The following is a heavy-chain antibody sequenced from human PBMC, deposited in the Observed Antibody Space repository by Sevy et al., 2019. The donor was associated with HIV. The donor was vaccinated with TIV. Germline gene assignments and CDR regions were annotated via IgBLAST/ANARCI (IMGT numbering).Heavy chain of an antibody. CDR3: ARTSSYGSGNYFDY. V-gene: IGHV1-18*01. J-gene: IGHJ4*02. D-gene: IGHD3-10*01. CDR1: GYTFTIYG. Sequence: ASVKVSCKASGYTFTIYGISWVRQAPEQGLEWMGWISAYSGNTNYAQNLQGRVTMTTDTWTTTAYMELRSLRFDDTAVYYCARTSSYGSGNYFDYWGQGTLVTVSS. CDR2: ISAYSGNT.